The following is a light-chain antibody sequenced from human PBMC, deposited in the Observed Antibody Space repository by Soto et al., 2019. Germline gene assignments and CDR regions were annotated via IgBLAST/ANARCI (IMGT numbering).Light chain of an antibody. CDR1: SSDVGNYNY. V-gene: IGLV2-14*03. CDR2: DVT. J-gene: IGLJ2*01. Sequence: QSALTQPASVSGSPGQSITISCTGSSSDVGNYNYVSWYRQHPGKAPKLLIYDVTNRPSGVSNRFSGSKSGNTASLTISGLQAEDEADYYCSSYTRTTTLVFGGGTKVTVL. CDR3: SSYTRTTTLV.